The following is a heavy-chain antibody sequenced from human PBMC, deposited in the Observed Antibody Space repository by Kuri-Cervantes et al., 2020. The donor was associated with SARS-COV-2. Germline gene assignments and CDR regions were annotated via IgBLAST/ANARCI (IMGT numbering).Heavy chain of an antibody. D-gene: IGHD3-3*01. J-gene: IGHJ4*02. V-gene: IGHV4-39*01. CDR1: GGSISSSSYY. CDR3: ARRNLRFLAGGYYFDY. Sequence: GSLRLSCTVSGGSISSSSYYWGWIRQPPGKGLEWIGSIYYSGSTYYNPSLKSRVTISVDTSKNQFSLKLSSVTAADTAVYYCARRNLRFLAGGYYFDYWGQGTLVTVSS. CDR2: IYYSGST.